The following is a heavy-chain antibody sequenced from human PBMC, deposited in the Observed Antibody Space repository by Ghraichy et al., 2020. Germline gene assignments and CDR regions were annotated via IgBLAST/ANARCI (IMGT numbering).Heavy chain of an antibody. CDR2: ISSSSSTI. CDR1: GFTFSSYS. D-gene: IGHD3-10*01. V-gene: IGHV3-48*02. J-gene: IGHJ3*02. CDR3: ARDAVGLMVRGSDAFDI. Sequence: GGSLRLSCAASGFTFSSYSMNWVRQAPGKGLEWVSYISSSSSTIFYADSVKGRFTISRDNAKNSLYLQMNSLRDEDTAVYYCARDAVGLMVRGSDAFDIWGQGTMVTVSS.